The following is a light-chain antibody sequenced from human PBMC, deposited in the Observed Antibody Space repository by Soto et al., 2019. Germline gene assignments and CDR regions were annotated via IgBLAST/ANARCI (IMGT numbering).Light chain of an antibody. CDR2: GAS. J-gene: IGKJ1*01. CDR3: QQYGSSAT. Sequence: EIVLTQSPGTLSLSPGERATLSCRASQSVSSSYLAWYQQKPGQAPRLLIYGASSRATGIPDRFSGSGSGTDLTLTISRLEPEDFAVYYCQQYGSSATFGQGTKVDIK. V-gene: IGKV3-20*01. CDR1: QSVSSSY.